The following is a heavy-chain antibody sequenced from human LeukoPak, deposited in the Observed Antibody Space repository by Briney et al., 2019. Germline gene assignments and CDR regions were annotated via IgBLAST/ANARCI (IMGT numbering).Heavy chain of an antibody. CDR1: GFTFSSYW. Sequence: GGSLRLSCAASGFTFSSYWMSWVRQAPGKGLEWVANIKEDGSEKNYVNSVKGRFTISRDNAKNSLYLQMTSLRAEDTAIYYCARSLWPEDYWGQGTLVTVSS. D-gene: IGHD2/OR15-2a*01. J-gene: IGHJ4*02. CDR3: ARSLWPEDY. V-gene: IGHV3-7*01. CDR2: IKEDGSEK.